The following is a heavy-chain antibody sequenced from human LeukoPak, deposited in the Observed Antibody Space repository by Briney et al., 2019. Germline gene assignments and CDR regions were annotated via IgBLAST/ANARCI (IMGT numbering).Heavy chain of an antibody. J-gene: IGHJ6*02. V-gene: IGHV4-31*03. CDR1: GGSISSGGYY. CDR2: IYYSGST. CDR3: ARVLATPDYYYGMDV. D-gene: IGHD5-24*01. Sequence: AQTLSLTCTVSGGSISSGGYYWSWIRQHPGKGLEWIGYIYYSGSTYYNPSLKSRVTISVDTSKNQFSLKLSSVTAADTAVYYCARVLATPDYYYGMDVWGQGTTVTVS.